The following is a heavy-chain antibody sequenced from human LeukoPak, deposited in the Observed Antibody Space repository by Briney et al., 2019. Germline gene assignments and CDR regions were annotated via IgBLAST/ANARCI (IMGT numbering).Heavy chain of an antibody. CDR1: GYTFTSYY. J-gene: IGHJ6*02. Sequence: ASVKVSCKASGYTFTSYYMHWVRQAPGQGLEWMGIINPSGGSTSYAQKFQGRVTMTRDTSTSTVYMELSSLRSEDTAVYYCARDLISSGSTENYYYYGMDVWGQGTTVTVSS. CDR3: ARDLISSGSTENYYYYGMDV. V-gene: IGHV1-46*01. CDR2: INPSGGST. D-gene: IGHD6-19*01.